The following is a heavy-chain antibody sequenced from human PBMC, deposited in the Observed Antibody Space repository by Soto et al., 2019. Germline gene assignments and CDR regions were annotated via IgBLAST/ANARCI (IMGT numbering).Heavy chain of an antibody. V-gene: IGHV4-4*07. CDR1: GGSISSYY. CDR2: IYTSGST. D-gene: IGHD2-15*01. Sequence: PSETLSLTCTVSGGSISSYYWSWIRQPAGKGLEWIGRIYTSGSTNYNPSLKSRVTMSVDTSKNQFSLKLSSVTAADTAVYYCAGCPGYCSGGSCYGCYYYYGMDVWGQGTTVTV. CDR3: AGCPGYCSGGSCYGCYYYYGMDV. J-gene: IGHJ6*02.